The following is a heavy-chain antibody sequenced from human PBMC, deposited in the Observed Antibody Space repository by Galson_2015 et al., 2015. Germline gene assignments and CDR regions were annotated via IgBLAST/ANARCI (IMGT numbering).Heavy chain of an antibody. CDR3: ARDWDGYRDY. CDR1: GFTFSSYS. J-gene: IGHJ4*02. Sequence: SLRLSCAASGFTFSSYSMSWVRQAPGKGLEWVANIKQDGSEKYYVDSVKGRFTISRDNAKNSLYLQMNSLRAEDAAVYYCARDWDGYRDYWGQGTLVTVSS. V-gene: IGHV3-7*03. D-gene: IGHD5-24*01. CDR2: IKQDGSEK.